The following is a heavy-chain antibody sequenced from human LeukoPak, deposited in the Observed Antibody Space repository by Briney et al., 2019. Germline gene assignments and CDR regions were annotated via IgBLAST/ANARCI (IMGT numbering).Heavy chain of an antibody. D-gene: IGHD6-13*01. CDR1: GFTFSSYG. CDR2: ISYDGSNK. J-gene: IGHJ4*02. CDR3: AKGAVKDSSSGDY. Sequence: GGSLRLSCAASGFTFSSYGMHWVRQAPGKGLEWVAVISYDGSNKYYADSVKGRFTISRDNSKNTLYLQMNSLRAEDTAVYYCAKGAVKDSSSGDYWGQGTLVTVSS. V-gene: IGHV3-30*18.